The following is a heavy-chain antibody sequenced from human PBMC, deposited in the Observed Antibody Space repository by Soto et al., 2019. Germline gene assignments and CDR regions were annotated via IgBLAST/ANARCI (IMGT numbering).Heavy chain of an antibody. J-gene: IGHJ6*03. CDR3: AKLECSSTSCYYLHYYYMDV. CDR1: GFTFSSYA. D-gene: IGHD2-2*01. CDR2: ISGSGGST. V-gene: IGHV3-23*01. Sequence: GGSLRLSCAASGFTFSSYAMSWVRQAPGKGLEWVSAISGSGGSTYYADSVKGRFTISRDNSKNTLYLQMNSLRAEDTAVYYCAKLECSSTSCYYLHYYYMDVWGKGTTVTVSS.